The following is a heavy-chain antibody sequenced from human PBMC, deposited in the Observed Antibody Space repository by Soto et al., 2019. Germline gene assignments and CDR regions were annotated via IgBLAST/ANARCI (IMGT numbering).Heavy chain of an antibody. V-gene: IGHV1-69*02. CDR2: IIPILGIA. J-gene: IGHJ3*02. Sequence: ASVKVSCKASGGTFSSYTISWVRQAPGQGLEWMGRIIPILGIANYAQKFQGRVTITADKSTSTAYMELSSLRSEDTAVYYCARALPGLAYCGGDCYSNAFDIWGQGTMVTVSS. CDR3: ARALPGLAYCGGDCYSNAFDI. D-gene: IGHD2-21*02. CDR1: GGTFSSYT.